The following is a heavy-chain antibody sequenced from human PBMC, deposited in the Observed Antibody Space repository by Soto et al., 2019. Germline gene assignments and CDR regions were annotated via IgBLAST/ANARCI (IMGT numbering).Heavy chain of an antibody. CDR1: GYTFTSYG. CDR3: ARDLQSSPDSSSWYTLVPQSPRMDV. D-gene: IGHD6-13*01. J-gene: IGHJ6*02. Sequence: QVQLVQSGAEVKKPGASVKVSCKASGYTFTSYGISWVRQAPGQGLEWMGWISAYNGNTNCAQKHQGRVTMTTDTSTSTAYMVLRSLRSDDTAVYYFARDLQSSPDSSSWYTLVPQSPRMDVWGQGTTVTVSS. V-gene: IGHV1-18*04. CDR2: ISAYNGNT.